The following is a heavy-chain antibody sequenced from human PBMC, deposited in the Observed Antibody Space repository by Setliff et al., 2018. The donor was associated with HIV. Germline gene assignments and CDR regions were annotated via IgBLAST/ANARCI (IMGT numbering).Heavy chain of an antibody. V-gene: IGHV4-34*01. Sequence: SETLSLTCAVYGGSLSGYHWSWIRQSPEKGLEWIGEINHSGSTNYNPSLKSRVTRSVDTSKNQFSLKLSSVTAADTAVYYLARGGGYDRSGYYPFDYWGQGTPVTVSS. CDR2: INHSGST. D-gene: IGHD3-22*01. CDR1: GGSLSGYH. CDR3: ARGGGYDRSGYYPFDY. J-gene: IGHJ4*02.